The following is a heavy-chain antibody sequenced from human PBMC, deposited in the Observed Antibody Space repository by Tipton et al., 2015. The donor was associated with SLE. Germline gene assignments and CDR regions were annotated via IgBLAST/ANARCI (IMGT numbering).Heavy chain of an antibody. Sequence: TLSLTCTVSGGSMSSYYWSWIRRPPGKGLELIGYIHYSGSTNYNPSLKSRVTISVDTSKNQFSLNLSSVTAADTAVYYCARRRRESRPSDLWNWLDPWGQGILVTVSS. CDR1: GGSMSSYY. CDR3: ARRRRESRPSDLWNWLDP. D-gene: IGHD3-16*01. J-gene: IGHJ5*02. V-gene: IGHV4-59*01. CDR2: IHYSGST.